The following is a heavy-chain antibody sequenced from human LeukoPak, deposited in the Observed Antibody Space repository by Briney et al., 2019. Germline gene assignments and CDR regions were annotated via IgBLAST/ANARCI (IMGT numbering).Heavy chain of an antibody. V-gene: IGHV7-4-1*02. CDR1: GYTFTNYT. CDR2: IDTNTGNP. CDR3: TVYYDGSRVGY. J-gene: IGHJ4*02. D-gene: IGHD3-22*01. Sequence: ASVKVSCKASGYTFTNYTLNWVRQAPGQGLEWMGWIDTNTGNPTYAQGFIGRFVFSLDTSVTTAYLQISSLKAEDTAVYYCTVYYDGSRVGYWGQGILVTVSS.